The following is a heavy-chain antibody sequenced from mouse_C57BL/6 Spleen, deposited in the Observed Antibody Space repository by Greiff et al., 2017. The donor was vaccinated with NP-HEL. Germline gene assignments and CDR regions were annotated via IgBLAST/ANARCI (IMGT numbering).Heavy chain of an antibody. V-gene: IGHV1-4*01. D-gene: IGHD1-2*01. J-gene: IGHJ1*03. Sequence: QVQLQQSGAELARPGASVKMSCKASGYTFTSYTMHWVKQRPGQGLEWIGYINPSSGYTKYNQKFKDKATLTADKSSSTAYMQLSSLTSEDSAVYYCARSGHGYDYYGHWYFDVWGTGTTVTVSS. CDR3: ARSGHGYDYYGHWYFDV. CDR1: GYTFTSYT. CDR2: INPSSGYT.